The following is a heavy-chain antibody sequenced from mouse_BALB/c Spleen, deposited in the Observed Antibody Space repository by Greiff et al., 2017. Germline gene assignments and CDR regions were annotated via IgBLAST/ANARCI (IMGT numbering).Heavy chain of an antibody. CDR3: ARGGPSYWYFDV. D-gene: IGHD3-3*01. CDR1: GFTFSSFG. J-gene: IGHJ1*01. CDR2: ISSGSSTI. Sequence: EVKLMESGGGLVQPGGSRKLSCAASGFTFSSFGMHWVRQAPEKGLEWVAYISSGSSTIYYADTVKGRFTISRDNPKNTLFLQMTSLRSEDTAMYYCARGGPSYWYFDVWGAGTTVTVSS. V-gene: IGHV5-17*02.